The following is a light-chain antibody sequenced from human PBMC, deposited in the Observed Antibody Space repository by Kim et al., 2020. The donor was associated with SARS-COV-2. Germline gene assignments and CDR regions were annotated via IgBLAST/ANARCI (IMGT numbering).Light chain of an antibody. CDR3: NSRDSSGNHLKV. CDR1: SLRSYY. CDR2: GKN. J-gene: IGLJ3*02. Sequence: GQTVRITCQGDSLRSYYASWYQQKPGQAPVLVIYGKNNRPSGIPDRFSGSSSGNTASLTITGAQAGDEADYYCNSRDSSGNHLKVFGGGTKLTVL. V-gene: IGLV3-19*01.